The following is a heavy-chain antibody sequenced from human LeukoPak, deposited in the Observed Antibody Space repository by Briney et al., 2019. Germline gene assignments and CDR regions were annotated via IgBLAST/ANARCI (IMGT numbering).Heavy chain of an antibody. J-gene: IGHJ5*02. CDR3: ARDNSVRDEAWWFNP. V-gene: IGHV3-48*04. CDR1: GFTFSSYA. CDR2: IGSNGSTI. D-gene: IGHD5-24*01. Sequence: GGSLRLSCAASGFTFSSYAMSWARQAPGKGLEWVSYIGSNGSTIYYADSVKGRFTISRDNAKNSLYLQMNSLRAEDTAVYYCARDNSVRDEAWWFNPWGQGTLVTVSS.